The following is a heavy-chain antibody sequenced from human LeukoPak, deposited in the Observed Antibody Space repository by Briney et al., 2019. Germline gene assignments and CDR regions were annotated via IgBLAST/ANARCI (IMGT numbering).Heavy chain of an antibody. J-gene: IGHJ4*02. CDR2: ITSSGTYI. V-gene: IGHV3-21*01. D-gene: IGHD3-10*01. CDR3: ARARITMVRGPDVINYYFDY. CDR1: GFTFSNYN. Sequence: PGGSLRLSCAASGFTFSNYNLNWVRQAPGKAMEWVSSITSSGTYIFYADSVKGRFTISRDNAKNSLYLQMDSLGPEDTAVYYCARARITMVRGPDVINYYFDYWGQGTLVTVSS.